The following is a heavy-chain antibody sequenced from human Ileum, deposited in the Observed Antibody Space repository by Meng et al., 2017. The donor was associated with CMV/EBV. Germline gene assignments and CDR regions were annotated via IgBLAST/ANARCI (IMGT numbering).Heavy chain of an antibody. CDR3: GGGSSGWLNY. CDR2: ISTDGSTT. Sequence: LSCAACELTFSIHWLHWVRQGPGKVLVWVSRISTDGSTTSYADSVKGRFTISSDNAKNTVYLQMNSLRAEDTAVYYCGGGSSGWLNYWGQGTLVTVSS. D-gene: IGHD6-19*01. J-gene: IGHJ4*02. CDR1: ELTFSIHW. V-gene: IGHV3-74*01.